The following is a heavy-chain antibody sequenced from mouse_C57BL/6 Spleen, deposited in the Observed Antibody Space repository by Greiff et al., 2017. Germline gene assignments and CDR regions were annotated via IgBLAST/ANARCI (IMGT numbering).Heavy chain of an antibody. V-gene: IGHV1-15*01. Sequence: QVQLQQSGAELVRPGASVTLSCKASGYTFTDYEMHWVKQTPVHGLEWIGAIDPETGGTAYNQKFKGKAILTADKSSSTAYMELRSLTSEYSAVYYCSIYYDYGGVFAYWGQGTLVTVSA. CDR3: SIYYDYGGVFAY. CDR2: IDPETGGT. CDR1: GYTFTDYE. D-gene: IGHD2-4*01. J-gene: IGHJ3*01.